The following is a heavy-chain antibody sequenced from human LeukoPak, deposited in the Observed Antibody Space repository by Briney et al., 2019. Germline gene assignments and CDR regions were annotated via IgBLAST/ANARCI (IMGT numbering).Heavy chain of an antibody. CDR1: GFTFSSYG. J-gene: IGHJ4*02. D-gene: IGHD2-15*01. V-gene: IGHV3-30*03. CDR2: ISYDGSNK. Sequence: GGSLRLSCAASGFTFSSYGMHWVRQAPGKGLEWVAVISYDGSNKYYADSVKGRFTISRDNSKNTLYLQMNSLRAEDTAVYYCARDDGSGGSCGDYWGQGTLVTVSS. CDR3: ARDDGSGGSCGDY.